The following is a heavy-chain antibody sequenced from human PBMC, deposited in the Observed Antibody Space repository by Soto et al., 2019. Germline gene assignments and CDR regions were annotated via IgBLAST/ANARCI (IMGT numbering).Heavy chain of an antibody. CDR1: GFTFSSYS. D-gene: IGHD4-17*01. Sequence: PVGSLRLSCAASGFTFSSYSMNWVRQAPGKGLEWVSSISSSSSYIYYADSVKGRFTISRDNAKNSLYLQMNSLRAEDTAVYYCARDLLTTVTSYYYYGMDVWGQGTTVTVSS. CDR2: ISSSSSYI. CDR3: ARDLLTTVTSYYYYGMDV. V-gene: IGHV3-21*01. J-gene: IGHJ6*02.